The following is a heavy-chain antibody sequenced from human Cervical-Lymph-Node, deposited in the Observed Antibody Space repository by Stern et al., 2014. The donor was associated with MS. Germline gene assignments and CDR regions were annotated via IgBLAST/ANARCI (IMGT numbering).Heavy chain of an antibody. CDR1: GDSISSYY. Sequence: VQLVESGPGLVKPSETLSLTCTISGDSISSYYWNWIRQSPGTGLEWIGYIYYSGSTNYNPSLKSRVTISVDMSKNQFSLQLTSVTAADTAVYFCARWDRVMVRPNFYYYGMDVWGQGTTVIVSS. CDR2: IYYSGST. CDR3: ARWDRVMVRPNFYYYGMDV. D-gene: IGHD5-18*01. J-gene: IGHJ6*02. V-gene: IGHV4-59*01.